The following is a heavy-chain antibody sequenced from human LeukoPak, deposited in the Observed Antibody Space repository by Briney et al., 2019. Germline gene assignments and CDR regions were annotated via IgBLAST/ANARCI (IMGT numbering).Heavy chain of an antibody. CDR1: GGSISSGSYY. Sequence: SGTLSLTCTVYGGSISSGSYYWSWIRQPAGKGLEWIGRIYTSGSTNYNPSLKSRVTISVDTSKNQFSLKLSSVTAADTAVYYCAREFSPVYSSGWYGSYFDYWGQGTLVTVSS. CDR3: AREFSPVYSSGWYGSYFDY. V-gene: IGHV4-61*02. D-gene: IGHD6-19*01. J-gene: IGHJ4*02. CDR2: IYTSGST.